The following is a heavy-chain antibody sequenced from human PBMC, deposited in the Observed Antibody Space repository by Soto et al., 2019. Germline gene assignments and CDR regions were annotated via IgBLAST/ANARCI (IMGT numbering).Heavy chain of an antibody. CDR3: VRDRPHAWFDP. J-gene: IGHJ5*02. Sequence: QVQLVQSGAEVKEPGASVKVSCKASGYTFTAYWIHWVRQAPGQGPEWVARIDPKTGETKYARVLEGRITVTSKESTSTVYMEISSLTSDDAAFYYCVRDRPHAWFDPWGQGTLVTVSS. CDR1: GYTFTAYW. CDR2: IDPKTGET. V-gene: IGHV1-46*01.